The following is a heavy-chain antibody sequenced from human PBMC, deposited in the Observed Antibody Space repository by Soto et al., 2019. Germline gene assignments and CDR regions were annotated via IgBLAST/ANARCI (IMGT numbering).Heavy chain of an antibody. Sequence: GGSLRLSCAASGFTFSDYYINWIRQAPGKGLEWVSYISGSGSTIYYADSVKGRYTISRDNAKNSLYLQMNSLRAEDTAVYYCARDWYSSGSTYYFDYWGQGTLVTVSS. CDR3: ARDWYSSGSTYYFDY. J-gene: IGHJ4*02. CDR1: GFTFSDYY. D-gene: IGHD6-19*01. CDR2: ISGSGSTI. V-gene: IGHV3-11*01.